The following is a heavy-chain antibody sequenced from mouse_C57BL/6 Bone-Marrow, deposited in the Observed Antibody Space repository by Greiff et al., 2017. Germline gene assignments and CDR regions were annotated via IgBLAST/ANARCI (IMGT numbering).Heavy chain of an antibody. CDR3: VRDPFYYYGSKDWYFDV. CDR2: IRSKSSNYAT. V-gene: IGHV10-3*01. D-gene: IGHD1-1*01. Sequence: GGGLVQPKGSLKLSCAASGFTFNTYAMHWVRQAPGKGLEWVARIRSKSSNYATYYADSVKDRFTISRDDSQSMLYLQMNNLKTEDTAMYYCVRDPFYYYGSKDWYFDVWGTGTTVTVSS. J-gene: IGHJ1*03. CDR1: GFTFNTYA.